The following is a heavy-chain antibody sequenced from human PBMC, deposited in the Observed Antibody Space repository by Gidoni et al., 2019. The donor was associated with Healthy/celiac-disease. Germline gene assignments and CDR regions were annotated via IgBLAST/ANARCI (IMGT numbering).Heavy chain of an antibody. Sequence: QLQLQESGPGLVKPSETMSLTCTVSGGSISSSSYYWSWIRQPPGKGLEWIGSIYYSGTTYYNPSLKSRVTISVDTSKNHFSLKLSSVTAADTAVYYCASLTIFGVVANDYWGQGTLVTVSS. CDR1: GGSISSSSYY. V-gene: IGHV4-39*01. J-gene: IGHJ4*02. CDR2: IYYSGTT. CDR3: ASLTIFGVVANDY. D-gene: IGHD3-3*01.